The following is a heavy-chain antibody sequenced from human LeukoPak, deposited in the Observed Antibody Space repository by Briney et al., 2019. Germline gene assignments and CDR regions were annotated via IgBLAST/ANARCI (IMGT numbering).Heavy chain of an antibody. CDR3: ARETVTTSLVDY. V-gene: IGHV4-59*12. Sequence: KPSETLSLTCTVSGGSISSYYWSWIRQPPGKGLEWIGYIYYSGSTNYNPSLKSRVTISVDTSKNQFSLKLSSVTAADTAVYYCARETVTTSLVDYWGQGTLVTVSS. CDR2: IYYSGST. CDR1: GGSISSYY. J-gene: IGHJ4*02. D-gene: IGHD4-17*01.